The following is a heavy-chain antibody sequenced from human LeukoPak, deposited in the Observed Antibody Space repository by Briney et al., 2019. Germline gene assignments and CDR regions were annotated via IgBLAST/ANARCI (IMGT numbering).Heavy chain of an antibody. CDR2: IYYSGST. CDR1: GGSISSYY. V-gene: IGHV4-59*01. Sequence: SETLSLTCTVSGGSISSYYWSWIRQPPGKGLERIGYIYYSGSTNYNPSLKSRVTISVDTSKNQFSLKLSSVTAADTAVYYCARDRGRGVIDYWGQGTLVTVSS. D-gene: IGHD3-3*01. J-gene: IGHJ4*02. CDR3: ARDRGRGVIDY.